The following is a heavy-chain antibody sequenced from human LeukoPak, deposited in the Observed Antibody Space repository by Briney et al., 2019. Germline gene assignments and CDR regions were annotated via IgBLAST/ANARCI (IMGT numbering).Heavy chain of an antibody. CDR3: ARGLAGIAAAGSVDY. J-gene: IGHJ4*02. V-gene: IGHV3-21*01. Sequence: GGSLRLSCAASGFAFSSYSMNWVRQAPGKGLEWVSSISSSSSYIYYADSVKGRFTISRDNAKNSLYLQMNSLRAEDTAVYYCARGLAGIAAAGSVDYWGQGTLVTVSS. D-gene: IGHD6-13*01. CDR1: GFAFSSYS. CDR2: ISSSSSYI.